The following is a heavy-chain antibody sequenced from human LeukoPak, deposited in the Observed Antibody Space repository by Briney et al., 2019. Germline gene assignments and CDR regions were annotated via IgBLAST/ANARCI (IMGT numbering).Heavy chain of an antibody. D-gene: IGHD3-10*01. CDR3: ARTYMVRGVIIEAFDY. V-gene: IGHV4-30-2*01. CDR1: GGSISSGGYS. J-gene: IGHJ4*02. Sequence: HPSQTLSLTCAVSGGSISSGGYSWSWIRQPPGKGLEWIGYIYHSGSTYYNPSLKSRVTMSVDRSKSQFSLKLSSVTAADTAVYYCARTYMVRGVIIEAFDYWGQGTLVTVSS. CDR2: IYHSGST.